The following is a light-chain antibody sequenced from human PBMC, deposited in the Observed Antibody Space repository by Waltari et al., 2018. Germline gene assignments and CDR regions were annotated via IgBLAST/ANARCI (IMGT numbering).Light chain of an antibody. Sequence: QSALTQPRSVSGPLGQSVTISCTGTSTDVGVYNYVSWYQQRPGEAPQLIIYDVTQRPSGVPDRFSGSKSGNAASLTISGLQGEDEADYYCCSYADRFTVILFGAGTKLTVL. J-gene: IGLJ3*02. CDR1: STDVGVYNY. CDR3: CSYADRFTVIL. V-gene: IGLV2-11*01. CDR2: DVT.